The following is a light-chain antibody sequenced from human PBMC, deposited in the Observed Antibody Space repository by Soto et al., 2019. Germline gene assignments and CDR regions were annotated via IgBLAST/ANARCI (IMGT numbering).Light chain of an antibody. CDR3: CSHAGTFTDV. V-gene: IGLV2-11*01. CDR2: DVS. J-gene: IGLJ1*01. CDR1: SSDVGGYSY. Sequence: QSALTQPRSVSGSPGQSVTVSCPGTSSDVGGYSYVSWYQQHPDKAPKVMIHDVSKRPSGVPDRFSGSKSGNTASLTISGLQAEDEADYYCCSHAGTFTDVFGTGTKVTVL.